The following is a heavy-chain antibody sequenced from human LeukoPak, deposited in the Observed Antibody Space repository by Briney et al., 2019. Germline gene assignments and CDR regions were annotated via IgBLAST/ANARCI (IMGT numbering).Heavy chain of an antibody. D-gene: IGHD3-10*01. CDR2: ISGSGGST. CDR3: AKEKSRSYGSGSYYYY. Sequence: LLGGSLRLSCAASGFTFRSYAMSWVRQAPGKGLEWVSAISGSGGSTYYADSVKGRFTISRHNSKNTLYLQMNSLRAEDTAVYYCAKEKSRSYGSGSYYYYWGQGTLVTVSS. CDR1: GFTFRSYA. J-gene: IGHJ4*02. V-gene: IGHV3-23*01.